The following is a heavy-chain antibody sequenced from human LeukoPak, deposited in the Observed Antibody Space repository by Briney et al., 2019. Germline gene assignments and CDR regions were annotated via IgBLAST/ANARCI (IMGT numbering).Heavy chain of an antibody. CDR2: SIPSGGST. CDR1: GYTFTSYY. V-gene: IGHV1-46*01. D-gene: IGHD3-22*01. Sequence: ASVKVSCKASGYTFTSYYMHWVQQAPGQGLEWMGISIPSGGSTTYAQKFQGRVTMNRDTSTSTVDMELSSLRSEDTAVYYCAREGSSGYYYFDYWGQGTLVTVSS. CDR3: AREGSSGYYYFDY. J-gene: IGHJ4*02.